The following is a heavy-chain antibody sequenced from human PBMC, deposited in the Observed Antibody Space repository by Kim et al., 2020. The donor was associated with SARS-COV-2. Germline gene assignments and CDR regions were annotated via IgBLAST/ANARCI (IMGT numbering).Heavy chain of an antibody. D-gene: IGHD2-15*01. V-gene: IGHV3-7*01. J-gene: IGHJ4*02. CDR3: ARPRYSS. Sequence: GGSLRLSCAASGFTFSSFWMTWVRQAPGKGLEWVANINEAGSQKYYIDSVKGRFTISRDNAKNSVYLQMNSLRAEDTAVYYCARPRYSSWGQGILVTVSS. CDR2: INEAGSQK. CDR1: GFTFSSFW.